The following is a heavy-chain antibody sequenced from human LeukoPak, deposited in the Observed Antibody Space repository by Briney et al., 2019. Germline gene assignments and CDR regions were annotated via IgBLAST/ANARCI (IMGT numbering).Heavy chain of an antibody. J-gene: IGHJ4*02. V-gene: IGHV4-4*07. D-gene: IGHD3-10*01. Sequence: TSETLSLTCTVSGGSISSYYWSWIRQPAGKGLEWIGRIYSSGSTSYNPSLKSRVTMSVDTSKNQFSLKLSSVTAADTAVYYCARGLMVRGVIPFDYWGQGTLVTVPS. CDR2: IYSSGST. CDR3: ARGLMVRGVIPFDY. CDR1: GGSISSYY.